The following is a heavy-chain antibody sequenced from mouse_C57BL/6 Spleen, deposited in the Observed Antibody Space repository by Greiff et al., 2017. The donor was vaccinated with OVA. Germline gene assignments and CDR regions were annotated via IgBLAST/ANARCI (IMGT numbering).Heavy chain of an antibody. J-gene: IGHJ1*03. CDR2: IYPGSGST. CDR3: ARAGYYYGSSYEYFDV. D-gene: IGHD1-1*01. CDR1: GYTFTSYW. V-gene: IGHV1-55*01. Sequence: VQLQQPGAELVKPGASVKMSCKASGYTFTSYWITWVKQRPGQGLEWIGDIYPGSGSTNYNEKFKSKATLTVDTSSSTAYMQLSSLTSEDSAVYYCARAGYYYGSSYEYFDVWGTGTTVTVSS.